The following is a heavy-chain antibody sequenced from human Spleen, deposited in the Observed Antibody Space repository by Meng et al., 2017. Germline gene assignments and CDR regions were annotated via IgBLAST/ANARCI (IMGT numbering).Heavy chain of an antibody. CDR3: AKDERSTVVNPTQYFQH. CDR1: GFTFTDYY. CDR2: ISSSGSSI. V-gene: IGHV3-11*01. D-gene: IGHD4-23*01. Sequence: GESLKISCAASGFTFTDYYMGWIRQAPGKGLEWVSYISSSGSSIYYADSVRGRFTISRDNAKNSLYLQMNSLRAEDTAIYYCAKDERSTVVNPTQYFQHWGQGTLVTVSS. J-gene: IGHJ1*01.